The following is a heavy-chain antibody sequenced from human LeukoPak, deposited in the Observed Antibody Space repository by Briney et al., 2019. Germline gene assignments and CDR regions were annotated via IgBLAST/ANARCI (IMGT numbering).Heavy chain of an antibody. Sequence: GGSPRPSCAASGFTFSDYYMSWIRQAPGKGLEWISYISSSGDTIFYADSVKGRFTISRDNAKNSLYLQMNSLRAEDTAVYYCAREGHYGGYVGLFDYWGQGTLVTVSS. D-gene: IGHD5-12*01. V-gene: IGHV3-11*04. CDR1: GFTFSDYY. CDR3: AREGHYGGYVGLFDY. J-gene: IGHJ4*02. CDR2: ISSSGDTI.